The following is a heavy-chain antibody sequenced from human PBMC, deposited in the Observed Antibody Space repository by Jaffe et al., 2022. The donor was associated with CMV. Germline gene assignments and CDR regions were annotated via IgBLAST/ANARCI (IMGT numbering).Heavy chain of an antibody. CDR3: ARGGDYYYGLDV. D-gene: IGHD4-17*01. J-gene: IGHJ6*02. V-gene: IGHV1-18*01. CDR2: ISAYSGNT. Sequence: QVQLVQSGSEVKKPGASVRVSCKASGYTFTSFGISWVRQAPGQGLEWMGWISAYSGNTNYSQKVQGRVTMTTDSSTSTGYMELRSLRSDDTAVYFCARGGDYYYGLDVWGQGTTVTVS. CDR1: GYTFTSFG.